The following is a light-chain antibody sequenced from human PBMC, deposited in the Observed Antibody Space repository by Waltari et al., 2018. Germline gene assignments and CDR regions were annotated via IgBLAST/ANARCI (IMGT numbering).Light chain of an antibody. CDR2: KVS. Sequence: DVVMTQSPLPLPVTLGQPASTSCRSGQSLVRSDGDTYVSWFQQRPGHSPGRLIYKVSNRDSGLPDRFSGSGSGTDFTLKISRVEAEDVGVYYCMRVSHWPGTFGPRTKVDSK. CDR3: MRVSHWPGT. CDR1: QSLVRSDGDTY. V-gene: IGKV2-30*02. J-gene: IGKJ3*01.